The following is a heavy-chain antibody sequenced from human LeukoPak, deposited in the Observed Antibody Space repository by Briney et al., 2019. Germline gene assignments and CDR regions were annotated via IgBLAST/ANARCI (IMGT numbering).Heavy chain of an antibody. Sequence: PSETLSLTCTISGGSIGGDHWSWIRQAPGEGLEWIGYISYTGSTSYNPSLRSQVTISLNTPEDQFSLRLTSVTAADTAVYYCARAVTGTSLVDFWGQGTLVAVSS. CDR1: GGSIGGDH. CDR2: ISYTGST. J-gene: IGHJ4*02. V-gene: IGHV4-59*08. D-gene: IGHD6-19*01. CDR3: ARAVTGTSLVDF.